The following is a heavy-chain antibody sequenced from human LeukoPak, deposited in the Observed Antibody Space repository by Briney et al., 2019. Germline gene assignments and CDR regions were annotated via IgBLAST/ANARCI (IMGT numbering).Heavy chain of an antibody. CDR1: GDSVSSGSYY. D-gene: IGHD6-13*01. V-gene: IGHV4-61*01. CDR2: IYYSGST. J-gene: IGHJ6*02. CDR3: ARVVAAAGTNYYYGMDV. Sequence: KPSETLSLTCTVSGDSVSSGSYYWSWIRQPPGKGLEWIGYIYYSGSTNYNPSLKSRVTMSVDTSKNQFSLKLSSVTAADTAVYYCARVVAAAGTNYYYGMDVWGQGTTVTVSS.